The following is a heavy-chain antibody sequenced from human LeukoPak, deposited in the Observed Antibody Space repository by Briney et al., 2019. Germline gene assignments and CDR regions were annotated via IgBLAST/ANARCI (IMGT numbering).Heavy chain of an antibody. CDR2: IYSGGNT. J-gene: IGHJ4*01. V-gene: IGHV3-66*01. CDR3: LRAQVWSVDG. D-gene: IGHD5-18*01. Sequence: GGSLRLSCAASGFTASSNYMTWVRQAPGKGLEWVSVIYSGGNTYYADSVKDRFIISRDNSKNTVYLEMNSLRAEDTAVYYCLRAQVWSVDGCGHGNLVTVSS. CDR1: GFTASSNY.